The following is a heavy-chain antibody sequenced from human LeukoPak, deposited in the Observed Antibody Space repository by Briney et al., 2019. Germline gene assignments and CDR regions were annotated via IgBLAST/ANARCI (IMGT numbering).Heavy chain of an antibody. CDR2: IYYTGRT. J-gene: IGHJ5*02. CDR3: ARHGYNSHSPNWFDP. CDR1: GYSISGGYY. Sequence: PLETLSLTCAVSGYSISGGYYWGWIRQPPGKGLEWIGSIYYTGRTYYNPSLKSRVTISVDTSKNQFSLKLSSVTAADTAVYYCARHGYNSHSPNWFDPWGQGTLVTVSS. D-gene: IGHD5-24*01. V-gene: IGHV4-38-2*01.